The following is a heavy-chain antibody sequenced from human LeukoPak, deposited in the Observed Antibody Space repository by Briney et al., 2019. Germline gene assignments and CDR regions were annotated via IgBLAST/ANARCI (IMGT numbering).Heavy chain of an antibody. J-gene: IGHJ6*02. CDR1: GGSFSGYY. Sequence: RPSETLSLTCAVYGGSFSGYYWSWIRKPPGKGLEWIGEINHSGSTNYNPSLKSRVTISVDTSKNQFSLKLSSVTAADTAVYYCARARRRYCSSTSCYNYYYGMDVWGQGTTVTVSS. CDR3: ARARRRYCSSTSCYNYYYGMDV. V-gene: IGHV4-34*01. CDR2: INHSGST. D-gene: IGHD2-2*02.